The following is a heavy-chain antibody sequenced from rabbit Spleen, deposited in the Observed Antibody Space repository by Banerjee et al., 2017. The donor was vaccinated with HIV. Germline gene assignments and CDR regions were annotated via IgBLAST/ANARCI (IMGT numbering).Heavy chain of an antibody. D-gene: IGHD4-1*01. CDR2: IYTGSGGT. CDR1: GFSFSSGHW. V-gene: IGHV1S40*01. Sequence: QSLEESGGDLVKPGASLTLTCKASGFSFSSGHWICWVRQAPGKGLEWIACIYTGSGGTYFASWVNGRFTISKTSSTTVTLQMTSLTAADTATYFCARDLDGVIGWNFGWWGQGTLVTVS. J-gene: IGHJ6*01. CDR3: ARDLDGVIGWNFGW.